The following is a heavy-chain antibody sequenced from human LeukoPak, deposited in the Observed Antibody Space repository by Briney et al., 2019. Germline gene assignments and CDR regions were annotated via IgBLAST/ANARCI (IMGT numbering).Heavy chain of an antibody. Sequence: GGSLRLSCAASGFTFSSYAMSWVRQAPGKGLEWVSSIGSSGATTYYADSVNGRFTISRDNSKNTLYLQMNSLRAEDTAVYYCVKLLGYCSSASCVGVYWGQGTLVTVSS. CDR1: GFTFSSYA. V-gene: IGHV3-23*01. CDR2: IGSSGATT. J-gene: IGHJ4*02. CDR3: VKLLGYCSSASCVGVY. D-gene: IGHD2-2*01.